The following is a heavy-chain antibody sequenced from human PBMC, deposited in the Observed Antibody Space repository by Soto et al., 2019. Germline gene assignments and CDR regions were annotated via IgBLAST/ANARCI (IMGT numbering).Heavy chain of an antibody. CDR3: AKDLEGWSPPWFDP. CDR1: GFTFSSYA. J-gene: IGHJ5*02. V-gene: IGHV3-23*01. CDR2: ISGSGGST. Sequence: PGGSLRRSWAASGFTFSSYAMSGVRQAPGKGLEWVSAISGSGGSTYYADSVKGRFTISRDNSKNTLYLQMNSLRAEDTAVYYCAKDLEGWSPPWFDPWGQGTLVTVSS. D-gene: IGHD6-19*01.